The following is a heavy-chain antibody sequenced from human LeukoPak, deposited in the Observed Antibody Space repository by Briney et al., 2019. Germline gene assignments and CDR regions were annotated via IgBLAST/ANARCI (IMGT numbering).Heavy chain of an antibody. V-gene: IGHV4-34*01. Sequence: ASETQSLTCTLYGGSFSGYYGSGIRHPPGKGLECSGEINHSGSTNYSPSLKSRVTISVDTSKHQLSLKLSSVTAADTAVYYCARGTPTRSSGSYSRQVSSLDYWGQGSLVTVSS. CDR3: ARGTPTRSSGSYSRQVSSLDY. D-gene: IGHD3-10*01. J-gene: IGHJ4*02. CDR2: INHSGST. CDR1: GGSFSGYY.